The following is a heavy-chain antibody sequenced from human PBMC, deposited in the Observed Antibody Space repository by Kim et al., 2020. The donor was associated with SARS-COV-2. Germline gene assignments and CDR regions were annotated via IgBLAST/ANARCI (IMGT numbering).Heavy chain of an antibody. CDR3: ARSMDYYDSSAYFKWFDP. CDR2: VSTYNGNT. J-gene: IGHJ5*02. V-gene: IGHV1-18*04. CDR1: GYRFTTHG. Sequence: ASVKVSCKASGYRFTTHGITWVRQAPGQGFEWMGRVSTYNGNTNYAQKLQDRVTMTTDTSTSTAYMEVRGLRSDDTGVYYCARSMDYYDSSAYFKWFDPWGQGTLVTVSS. D-gene: IGHD3-22*01.